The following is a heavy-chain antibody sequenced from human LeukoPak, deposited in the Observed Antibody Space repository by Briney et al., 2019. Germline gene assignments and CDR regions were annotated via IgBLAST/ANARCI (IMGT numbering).Heavy chain of an antibody. Sequence: ASVKVSCTASGYTFTGYYMHWVRQAPGQGLEWMGRINPNSGGTNYAQKFQGRVTMTRYTSISTAYMELRRLRSDDTAVYYCARELVKQLVWDYWGQGTLVTVSS. CDR2: INPNSGGT. CDR3: ARELVKQLVWDY. CDR1: GYTFTGYY. V-gene: IGHV1-2*06. J-gene: IGHJ4*02. D-gene: IGHD6-13*01.